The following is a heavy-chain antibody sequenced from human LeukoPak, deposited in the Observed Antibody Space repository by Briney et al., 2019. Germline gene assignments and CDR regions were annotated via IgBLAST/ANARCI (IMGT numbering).Heavy chain of an antibody. CDR1: GASISTSGSY. Sequence: SETLSLTCSASGASISTSGSYWGWIRQPPGKGLEWIGSIYYSGKTYDNPSLKSRVTMSVDMSKNQFSLQLNSVTAADTAVYYCARTIIAFHSPLDSWGQGTLVTVSS. J-gene: IGHJ4*02. V-gene: IGHV4-39*01. CDR2: IYYSGKT. CDR3: ARTIIAFHSPLDS. D-gene: IGHD3-16*02.